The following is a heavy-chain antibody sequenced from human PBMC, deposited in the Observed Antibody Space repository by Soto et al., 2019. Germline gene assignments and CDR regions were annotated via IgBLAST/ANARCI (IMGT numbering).Heavy chain of an antibody. Sequence: VASVKVSCKASGYTFTSYAMHWVRQAPGQRLEWMGWINAGNGNTKYSQKFQGRVTITRDTSASTAYMELSSLRSEDTAVYYCARWGNQLLYAPDYYGMDVWGQGTTVTVSS. CDR2: INAGNGNT. J-gene: IGHJ6*02. CDR3: ARWGNQLLYAPDYYGMDV. V-gene: IGHV1-3*01. D-gene: IGHD2-2*02. CDR1: GYTFTSYA.